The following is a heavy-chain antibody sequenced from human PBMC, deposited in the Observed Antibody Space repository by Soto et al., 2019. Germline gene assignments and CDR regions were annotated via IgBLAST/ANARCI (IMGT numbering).Heavy chain of an antibody. CDR3: ARDPVWFGEFAGYYYYVMDV. Sequence: PGGSLRLSCAASGFTFSSYWMSWVRQAPGKGLEWVANIKQDGSEKYYVDSVKGRFTISRDNAKNSLYLQMNSLRAEDTAVYYCARDPVWFGEFAGYYYYVMDVWGQGTTVTVSS. J-gene: IGHJ6*02. CDR2: IKQDGSEK. D-gene: IGHD3-10*01. V-gene: IGHV3-7*05. CDR1: GFTFSSYW.